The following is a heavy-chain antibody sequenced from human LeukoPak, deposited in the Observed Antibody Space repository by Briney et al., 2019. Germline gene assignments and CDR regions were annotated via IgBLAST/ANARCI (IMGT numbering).Heavy chain of an antibody. V-gene: IGHV3-7*01. CDR3: AREYFVVVTATLDLDAFDI. D-gene: IGHD2-21*02. J-gene: IGHJ3*02. Sequence: PGGSLRLSCAASGFTFSSYAMSWVRQAPGKGLEWVANIKQDGSEKYYVDSVKGRFTISRDNAKNSLYLQMNSLRAEDTAVYYCAREYFVVVTATLDLDAFDIWGQGTMVTVSS. CDR1: GFTFSSYA. CDR2: IKQDGSEK.